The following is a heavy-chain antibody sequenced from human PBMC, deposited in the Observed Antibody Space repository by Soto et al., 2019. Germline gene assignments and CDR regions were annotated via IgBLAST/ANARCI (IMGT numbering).Heavy chain of an antibody. CDR3: AGGQYYFDY. V-gene: IGHV3-30*03. CDR2: ISYDGSNK. J-gene: IGHJ4*02. D-gene: IGHD2-15*01. Sequence: QVQLVESGGGVVQSGTSLRLSCAASGFPFSSYGMHWVRQAPGKGLEWVAQISYDGSNKFYADSVKGRFTISRDNYKNTLYLQMSSLRAEDTDVYYCAGGQYYFDYCGQGTVVSVSS. CDR1: GFPFSSYG.